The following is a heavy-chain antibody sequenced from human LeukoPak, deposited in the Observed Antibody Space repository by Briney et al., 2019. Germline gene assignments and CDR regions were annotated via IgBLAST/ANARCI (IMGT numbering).Heavy chain of an antibody. CDR2: FSGTGGDT. CDR3: AKGSSTWTNDAFDI. CDR1: GFTFSSYA. Sequence: GGSLRLSCAASGFTFSSYAMNWDRQAPGKGLEWVSAFSGTGGDTYYADSVKGRFTIFRDNSKNTLYLQMNGLRDADTAVYYCAKGSSTWTNDAFDIWGQGTMVTVSS. V-gene: IGHV3-23*01. D-gene: IGHD2-2*01. J-gene: IGHJ3*02.